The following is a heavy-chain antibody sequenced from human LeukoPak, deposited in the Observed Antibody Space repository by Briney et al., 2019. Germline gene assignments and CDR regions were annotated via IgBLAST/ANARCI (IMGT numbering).Heavy chain of an antibody. CDR3: TRGTLYYHYYMDV. CDR1: GFTFSGSA. V-gene: IGHV3-73*01. J-gene: IGHJ6*03. CDR2: IRSKANSYAT. Sequence: GGSLRLSCAASGFTFSGSAMHWVRQASGKGLEWVGRIRSKANSYATAYAASVKGRFTISRDDSKNTAYLQMDSLKTEDTAVYYCTRGTLYYHYYMDVWGKGTTVTVSS.